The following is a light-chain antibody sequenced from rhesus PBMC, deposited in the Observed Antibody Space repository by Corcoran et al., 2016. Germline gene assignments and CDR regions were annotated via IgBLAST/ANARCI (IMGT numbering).Light chain of an antibody. V-gene: IGLV2-13*03. J-gene: IGLJ1*01. CDR3: SSFASRNTFI. CDR1: SSDIGGYNR. Sequence: QAAPTQSPSVSGSPGQSVTLYCTGTSSDIGGYNRVSWYQQHPGNAPKLMFYEVKKRPSGVSDRFSGSKSGNTASLPISGLQAEDEADYYCSSFASRNTFIFGGGTRLTVL. CDR2: EVK.